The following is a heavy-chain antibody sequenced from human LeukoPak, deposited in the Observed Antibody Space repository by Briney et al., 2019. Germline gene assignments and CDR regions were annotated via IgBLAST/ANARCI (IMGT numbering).Heavy chain of an antibody. CDR3: ARSGYSSLYDY. CDR2: IYYSGST. CDR1: GGSISSHY. Sequence: SETLSLTCTVSGGSISSHYWSWIRQPPGKGLEWIGYIYYSGSTNYNPSLKSRVTISVDTSKNQFSLKLSSVTAADTAVYYCARSGYSSLYDYWGQGTLVTVSS. D-gene: IGHD3-22*01. J-gene: IGHJ4*02. V-gene: IGHV4-59*11.